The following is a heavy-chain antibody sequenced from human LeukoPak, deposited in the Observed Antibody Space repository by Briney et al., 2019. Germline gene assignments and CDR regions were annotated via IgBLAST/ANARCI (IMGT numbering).Heavy chain of an antibody. V-gene: IGHV4-59*01. D-gene: IGHD6-6*01. CDR3: ARSSSPLDY. Sequence: SETLSLTCTVSGGSISSYYWSWIRQPPGKGLEWIGYIYYSGSTNYNPSLKSRVTISVDTSKNQFSLKLSSVTAADTAVYYCARSSSPLDYWGQGTLVTVSS. CDR1: GGSISSYY. CDR2: IYYSGST. J-gene: IGHJ4*02.